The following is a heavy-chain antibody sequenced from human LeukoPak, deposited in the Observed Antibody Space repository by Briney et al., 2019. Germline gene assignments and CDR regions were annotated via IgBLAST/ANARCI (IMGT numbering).Heavy chain of an antibody. V-gene: IGHV3-48*04. D-gene: IGHD3-22*01. CDR2: ISSSSSTI. CDR1: GFTFSSYS. CDR3: AHTNPVGHYYDSSGYYYPG. J-gene: IGHJ4*02. Sequence: GGSLRLSCAASGFTFSSYSMNWVRQAPGKGLEWVSYISSSSSTICYADSVKGRFTISRDNAKNSLYLQMNSLRAEDTAVYYCAHTNPVGHYYDSSGYYYPGWGQGTLVTVSS.